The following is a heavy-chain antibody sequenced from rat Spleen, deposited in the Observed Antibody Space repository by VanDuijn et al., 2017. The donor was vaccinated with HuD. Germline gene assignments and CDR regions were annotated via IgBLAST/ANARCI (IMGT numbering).Heavy chain of an antibody. CDR2: ISYDGSAT. J-gene: IGHJ2*01. D-gene: IGHD1-12*02. CDR1: GLSFSNYD. CDR3: TTDTFYDGTYYPGGFDY. V-gene: IGHV5-20*01. Sequence: EVQLVESGGGLVPPGRSLKLSCTASGLSFSNYDMAWVRQAPTKGLEWVASISYDGSATYYRDSVKGRFTLSRDNAKSTLYLQLDSLRSEDTATYYCTTDTFYDGTYYPGGFDYWGQGVMVTVSS.